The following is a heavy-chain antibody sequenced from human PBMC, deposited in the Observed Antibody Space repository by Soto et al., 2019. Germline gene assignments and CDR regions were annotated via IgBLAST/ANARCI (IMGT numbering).Heavy chain of an antibody. V-gene: IGHV3-49*03. D-gene: IGHD6-6*01. CDR3: ARDIIRAARPFDY. Sequence: GGSLRLSCPASGFHFGDYCMSWFRQAPGKGLEWVGFIRSKAYGGTTEYAASVKGRFTISRDNAKNSLYLQMNSLRAEDTAVYYCARDIIRAARPFDYWGQGTLVTVSS. CDR1: GFHFGDYC. J-gene: IGHJ4*02. CDR2: IRSKAYGGTT.